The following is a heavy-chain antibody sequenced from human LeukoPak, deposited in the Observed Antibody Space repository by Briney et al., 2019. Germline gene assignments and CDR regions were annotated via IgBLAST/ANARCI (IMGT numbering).Heavy chain of an antibody. CDR2: IYPDDSDT. D-gene: IGHD2-8*01. Sequence: GESLKISCKGSGYSFTSYWIGWVRQMPGKGLEWMGIIYPDDSDTRFSPSFQGQVTISADKSTSTAYLQWSSLKASDTAMYYCARRGYCINGICYHRNYFDYWGQGTLVTVSS. J-gene: IGHJ4*02. CDR3: ARRGYCINGICYHRNYFDY. CDR1: GYSFTSYW. V-gene: IGHV5-51*01.